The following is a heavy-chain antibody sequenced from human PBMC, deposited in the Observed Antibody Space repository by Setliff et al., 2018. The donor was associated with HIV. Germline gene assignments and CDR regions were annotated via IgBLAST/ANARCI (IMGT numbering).Heavy chain of an antibody. Sequence: PSETLSLTCTVSGGSISSDYWSWIRQPPGKGLEWIGYIYYSGSTNYNPSLKSRVTISVATSKNQFSLNLSSVTAAETAVYYCARVGYHGSGRYSFDYWGQGTLVTVSS. V-gene: IGHV4-59*08. CDR1: GGSISSDY. J-gene: IGHJ4*02. D-gene: IGHD3-10*01. CDR2: IYYSGST. CDR3: ARVGYHGSGRYSFDY.